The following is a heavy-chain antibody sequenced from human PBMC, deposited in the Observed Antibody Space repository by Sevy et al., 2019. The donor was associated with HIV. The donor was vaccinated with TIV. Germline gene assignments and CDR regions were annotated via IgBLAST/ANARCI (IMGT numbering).Heavy chain of an antibody. CDR3: VRGGAGYSGSYYDAFDI. J-gene: IGHJ3*02. CDR2: INPNSGGT. D-gene: IGHD1-26*01. CDR1: GYTFTGYY. V-gene: IGHV1-2*02. Sequence: ASVKVSCKASGYTFTGYYMHWVRQAPGQGLEWMGWINPNSGGTNYAQKFQGRVTMTRDTSISTAYMELSRLRSDDTAVYYCVRGGAGYSGSYYDAFDIWGQGTMVTVSS.